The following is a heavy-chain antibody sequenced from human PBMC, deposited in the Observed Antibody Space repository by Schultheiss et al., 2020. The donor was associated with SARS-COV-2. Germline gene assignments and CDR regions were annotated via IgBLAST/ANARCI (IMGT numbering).Heavy chain of an antibody. D-gene: IGHD3-22*01. V-gene: IGHV4-59*01. Sequence: SQTLSLTCTVSGGSISSYYWSWIRQPPGKGLEWIGYIYYSGSTNYNPSLKSRVTISVDTSKNQFSLKLSSVTAADTAVYYCARAEETYYYDSSGYYDYWGQGTLVTVSS. J-gene: IGHJ4*02. CDR1: GGSISSYY. CDR2: IYYSGST. CDR3: ARAEETYYYDSSGYYDY.